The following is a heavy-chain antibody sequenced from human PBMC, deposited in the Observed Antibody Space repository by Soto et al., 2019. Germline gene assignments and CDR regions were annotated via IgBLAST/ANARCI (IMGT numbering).Heavy chain of an antibody. Sequence: SGGSLRLSCAASGFTFSSYGMHWVRQAPGKGLEWVAVIWYDGSNKYYADSVKGRFTISRDNSKNTLYLQMNSLRAEDTAVYYCARLADFWSGYYSDYWGQGTLVTVSS. CDR1: GFTFSSYG. J-gene: IGHJ4*02. CDR3: ARLADFWSGYYSDY. D-gene: IGHD3-3*01. CDR2: IWYDGSNK. V-gene: IGHV3-33*01.